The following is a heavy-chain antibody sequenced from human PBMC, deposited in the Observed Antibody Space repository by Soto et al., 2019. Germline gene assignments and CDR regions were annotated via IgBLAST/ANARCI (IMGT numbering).Heavy chain of an antibody. CDR2: ISSSSSYI. CDR3: ARGGVAGIVDY. J-gene: IGHJ4*02. CDR1: GFTFSSYS. V-gene: IGHV3-21*01. Sequence: GSLRLSCAASGFTFSSYSMNWVRQAPGKGLEWVSSISSSSSYIYYADSVKGRLTISRDNAKNSLYLQMNSLRAEDTAVYYCARGGVAGIVDYWGQGTLITVSS. D-gene: IGHD6-19*01.